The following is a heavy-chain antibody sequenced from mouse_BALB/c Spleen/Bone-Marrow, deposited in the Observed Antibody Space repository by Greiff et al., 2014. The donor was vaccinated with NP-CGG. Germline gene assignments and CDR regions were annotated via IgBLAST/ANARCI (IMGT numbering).Heavy chain of an antibody. D-gene: IGHD2-3*01. V-gene: IGHV1-7*01. Sequence: QVQLQQSGAELAKPGASVKMSCKASGYTFTNYWVHWVKQRPGQGLEWVGYINPSTGYTEYNQKSKDKATLTADKSSSTAYMQLNSLTSEDSAVYHCARLKNYEFVNWGQGTLVTVSA. CDR3: ARLKNYEFVN. J-gene: IGHJ3*01. CDR1: GYTFTNYW. CDR2: INPSTGYT.